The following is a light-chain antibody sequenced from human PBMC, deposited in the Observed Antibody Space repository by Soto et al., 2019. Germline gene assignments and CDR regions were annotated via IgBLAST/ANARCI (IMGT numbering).Light chain of an antibody. Sequence: QSVLTQPASGSGSPGQSITISCAGTSSDIGAYNYVSWYQQHPGRAPKLMLYEVSHRPSGVSNRFSGSKSANTASLTISGLQPEDEADYYCASYTGTSTDVLFGGGTKLTVL. V-gene: IGLV2-14*01. CDR1: SSDIGAYNY. CDR3: ASYTGTSTDVL. J-gene: IGLJ2*01. CDR2: EVS.